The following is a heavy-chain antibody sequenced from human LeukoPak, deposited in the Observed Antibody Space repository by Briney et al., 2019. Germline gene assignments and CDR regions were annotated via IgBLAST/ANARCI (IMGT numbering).Heavy chain of an antibody. Sequence: PSETLSLTCTVSGGSISSYYWSWIRQPAGKGLEWIGRIYTSGSTNYNPSLNSRVTMSVDTSKNQFSLKLSSVTAADTAVYYCARDSYYDSSGYYHAFDIWGQGTMVTVSS. J-gene: IGHJ3*02. CDR1: GGSISSYY. CDR2: IYTSGST. CDR3: ARDSYYDSSGYYHAFDI. V-gene: IGHV4-4*07. D-gene: IGHD3-22*01.